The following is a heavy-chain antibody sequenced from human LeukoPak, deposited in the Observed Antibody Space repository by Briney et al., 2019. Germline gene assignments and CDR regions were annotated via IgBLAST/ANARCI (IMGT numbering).Heavy chain of an antibody. V-gene: IGHV3-21*01. CDR3: ARDAHYYDSSGITPFDY. D-gene: IGHD3-22*01. Sequence: GALEPSFGASGFHFSRYSMNWVRPAPGKGVGGASSIKSSSSYIYYADSVKGRFTISRDNAKNSLYLQMNSLRAEDTAVYYCARDAHYYDSSGITPFDYWGQGTLVTVSS. J-gene: IGHJ4*02. CDR2: IKSSSSYI. CDR1: GFHFSRYS.